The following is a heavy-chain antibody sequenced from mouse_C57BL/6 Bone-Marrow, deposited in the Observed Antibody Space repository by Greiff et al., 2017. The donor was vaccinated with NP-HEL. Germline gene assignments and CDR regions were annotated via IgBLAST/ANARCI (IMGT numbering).Heavy chain of an antibody. V-gene: IGHV10-1*01. Sequence: EVMLVESGGGLVQPKGSLKLSCAASGFSFNTYAMNWVRQAPGKGLEWVARIRSKSNNYATCYADSLKDRFTISRDDSESMLYLQMNNLKTEDTAMYYCVRQGYDGYYLDYWGQGTTLTVSS. CDR1: GFSFNTYA. D-gene: IGHD2-3*01. CDR2: IRSKSNNYAT. CDR3: VRQGYDGYYLDY. J-gene: IGHJ2*01.